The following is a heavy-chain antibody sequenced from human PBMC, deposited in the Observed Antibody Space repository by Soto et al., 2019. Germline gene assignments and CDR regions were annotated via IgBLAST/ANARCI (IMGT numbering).Heavy chain of an antibody. CDR1: GFTFSDYA. D-gene: IGHD6-19*01. J-gene: IGHJ4*02. CDR3: AKDRKSGSGWYWDY. CDR2: ISASGGTT. V-gene: IGHV3-23*01. Sequence: EVQLLESGGGLVQPGGSLRLSCAASGFTFSDYAMSWVRQAPGKGLEWVSAISASGGTTYYADSVRGRFTISRDNSKNTLYLQMNSLRAEDTVVCYCAKDRKSGSGWYWDYWGQGTLVTVSS.